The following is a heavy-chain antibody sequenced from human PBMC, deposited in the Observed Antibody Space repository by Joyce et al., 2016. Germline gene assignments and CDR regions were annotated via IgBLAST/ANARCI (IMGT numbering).Heavy chain of an antibody. CDR2: VDYTGTP. Sequence: QLQLQESGPGLVKPSETLSLTCSVSGGSIDNKHWTWIRQSTGKGLEWIGHVDYTGTPTYSPSLKKRGASSIDTSKRHFSLKLTSLTAADTAVYYCARTSEYVDDWGQGTPVTVSS. CDR3: ARTSEYVDD. CDR1: GGSIDNKH. J-gene: IGHJ4*02. D-gene: IGHD1-26*01. V-gene: IGHV4-59*01.